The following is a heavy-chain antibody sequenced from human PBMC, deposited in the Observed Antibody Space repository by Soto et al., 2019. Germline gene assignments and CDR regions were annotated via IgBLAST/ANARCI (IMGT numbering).Heavy chain of an antibody. V-gene: IGHV1-69*12. J-gene: IGHJ4*02. CDR1: GGTFSSYA. Sequence: QVQLVQSGAEVKKPGSSVKVSCKASGGTFSSYAISWVRQAPGQGLEWMGGITPIFGTANYAQKFQGRVTLTAAESTSTPYMELSSLRSEDTAVYYCARSNREHVYFVATVNLSYWGQGTLVTLSS. D-gene: IGHD5-12*01. CDR2: ITPIFGTA. CDR3: ARSNREHVYFVATVNLSY.